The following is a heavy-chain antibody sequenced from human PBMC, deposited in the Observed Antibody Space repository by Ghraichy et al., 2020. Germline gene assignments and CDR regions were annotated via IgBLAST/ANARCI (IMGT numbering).Heavy chain of an antibody. CDR3: AKDIAAAGRLYYFDY. J-gene: IGHJ4*02. CDR2: ISWNSGSI. Sequence: GGSLRLSCAASGFTFDDYAMHWVRQAPGKGLEWVSGISWNSGSIGYADSVKGRFTISRDNAKNSLYLQMNSLRAEDTALYYCAKDIAAAGRLYYFDYWGQGTLVTVSS. CDR1: GFTFDDYA. D-gene: IGHD6-13*01. V-gene: IGHV3-9*01.